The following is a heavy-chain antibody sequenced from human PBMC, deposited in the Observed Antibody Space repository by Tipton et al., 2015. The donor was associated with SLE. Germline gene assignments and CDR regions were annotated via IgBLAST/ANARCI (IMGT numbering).Heavy chain of an antibody. CDR2: IYYSGST. CDR1: GGSISSSSYY. CDR3: AREGGVAVAGS. J-gene: IGHJ4*02. Sequence: TLSLTCTVSGGSISSSSYYWGWIRQPPGKGLEWIGSIYYSGSTYYNPSLKSRVTISVDTSKNQFSLKLSSVTAADTAVYYCAREGGVAVAGSWGQGTLVTVSS. V-gene: IGHV4-39*07. D-gene: IGHD6-19*01.